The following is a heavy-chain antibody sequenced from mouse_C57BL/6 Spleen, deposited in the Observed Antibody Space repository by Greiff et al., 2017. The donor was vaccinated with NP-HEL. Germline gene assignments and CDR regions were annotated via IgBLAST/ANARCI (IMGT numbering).Heavy chain of an antibody. CDR1: GFTFSDYY. D-gene: IGHD2-1*01. CDR2: INYDGSST. Sequence: EVQLVESEGGLVQPGSSMKLSCTASGFTFSDYYMAWVRQVPEKGLEWVANINYDGSSTYYLDSLKSRFIISRDNAKNILYLQMSSLKSEDTTTYYCARGRGNYDYYAMDYWGQGTSVTVSS. CDR3: ARGRGNYDYYAMDY. J-gene: IGHJ4*01. V-gene: IGHV5-16*01.